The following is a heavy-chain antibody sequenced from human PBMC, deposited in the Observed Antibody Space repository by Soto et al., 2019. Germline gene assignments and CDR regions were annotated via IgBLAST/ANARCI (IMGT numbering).Heavy chain of an antibody. V-gene: IGHV3-23*01. Sequence: GSLRLSCVASRFTFTSYAMSWVRQAPGKGLEWVAAISASGGATIYADSVKGRLTISRDNSKNTLYLQMNSLRAEDTAVYYCAKDVEGGSLFRGAFDYWGQGTQVTVSS. CDR1: RFTFTSYA. D-gene: IGHD1-26*01. CDR2: ISASGGAT. CDR3: AKDVEGGSLFRGAFDY. J-gene: IGHJ4*02.